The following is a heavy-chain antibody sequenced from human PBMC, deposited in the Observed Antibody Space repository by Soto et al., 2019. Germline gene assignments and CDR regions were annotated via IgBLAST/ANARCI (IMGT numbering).Heavy chain of an antibody. Sequence: QVQLVQSGAEVKKPGASVKVSCKASGYTFTSYDINWVRQATGQGLEWMGWMNPNSGNTGYAQKFQGRVTMTRNTARSTAYRELSSLRAEDTAVYYCARGRGFMVRGVMGRRRVRGWFDPWGQGTLVTVSS. CDR3: ARGRGFMVRGVMGRRRVRGWFDP. J-gene: IGHJ5*02. CDR1: GYTFTSYD. CDR2: MNPNSGNT. V-gene: IGHV1-8*01. D-gene: IGHD3-10*01.